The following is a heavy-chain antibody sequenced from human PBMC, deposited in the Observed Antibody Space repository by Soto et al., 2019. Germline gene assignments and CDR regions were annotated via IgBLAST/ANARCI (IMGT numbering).Heavy chain of an antibody. J-gene: IGHJ4*02. V-gene: IGHV1-18*01. CDR2: ISANNGNT. CDR3: ARDGDFDH. Sequence: QVQLVQSGAEVKKPGDSVRVSCKASGYTFTSYGIGWVRQAPGQGLEWMGWISANNGNTKYAQKFQGRVTLTTDASTSTAYMELRSLRSDDAAVYYCARDGDFDHWGQGTLVTVSS. CDR1: GYTFTSYG.